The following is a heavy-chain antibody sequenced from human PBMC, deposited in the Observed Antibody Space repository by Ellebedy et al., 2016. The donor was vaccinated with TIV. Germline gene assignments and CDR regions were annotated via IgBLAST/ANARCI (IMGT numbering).Heavy chain of an antibody. J-gene: IGHJ4*02. CDR2: INVDGTTI. D-gene: IGHD1-26*01. V-gene: IGHV3-74*01. CDR1: GFSFTTYW. Sequence: LSLTCVASGFSFTTYWMHWVRQAPGKGLLWVSRINVDGTTINYADSVKGRFTISRDNAKNTVYLQMNSLRAEDSAVYHCTRDLVGATSDFWGQGALVTVSS. CDR3: TRDLVGATSDF.